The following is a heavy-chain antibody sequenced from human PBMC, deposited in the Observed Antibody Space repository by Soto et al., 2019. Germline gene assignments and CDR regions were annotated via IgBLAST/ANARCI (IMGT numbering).Heavy chain of an antibody. V-gene: IGHV4-30-2*01. D-gene: IGHD5-18*01. CDR3: ARAYSPQSVIQLWVRGYYYYGMDV. CDR2: IYHSGST. Sequence: SETLSLTCTVSGAPISSGAYYWSWIRQPPGKGLEWIGYIYHSGSTYYNPSLKSRVTISVDRSKNQFSLKLSSVTAADTAVYYCARAYSPQSVIQLWVRGYYYYGMDVWGQGTTVTVSS. J-gene: IGHJ6*02. CDR1: GAPISSGAYY.